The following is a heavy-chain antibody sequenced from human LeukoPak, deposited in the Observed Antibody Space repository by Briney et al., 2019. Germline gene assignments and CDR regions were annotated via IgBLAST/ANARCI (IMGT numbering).Heavy chain of an antibody. J-gene: IGHJ4*02. CDR2: INPNSGGT. Sequence: ASVEVSCKASGYTFTDYYMHWVRQAPGQGLEWLGWINPNSGGTNYAQKFQGRVTMTRDTSISTAYMELSRLRSDDTAVYYCAREYYDSSAYNQEAIDYWGQGTLVTVSS. CDR1: GYTFTDYY. V-gene: IGHV1-2*02. CDR3: AREYYDSSAYNQEAIDY. D-gene: IGHD3-22*01.